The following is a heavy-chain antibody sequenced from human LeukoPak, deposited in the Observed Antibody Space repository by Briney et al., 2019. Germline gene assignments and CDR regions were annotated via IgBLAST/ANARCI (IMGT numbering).Heavy chain of an antibody. D-gene: IGHD6-19*01. J-gene: IGHJ6*03. V-gene: IGHV1-18*01. Sequence: GASVKVSCKASGYTFTSYGISWVRRAPGQGLEWMGWISAYNGNTNYAQKLQGRVTMTTDTSTSTAYMELRSLRSDDTAVYYCARDGQWLVPDYYYYMDVWGKGTTVTVSS. CDR3: ARDGQWLVPDYYYYMDV. CDR2: ISAYNGNT. CDR1: GYTFTSYG.